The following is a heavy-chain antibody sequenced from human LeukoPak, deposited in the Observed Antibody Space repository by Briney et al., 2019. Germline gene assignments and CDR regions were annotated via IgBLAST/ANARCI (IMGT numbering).Heavy chain of an antibody. CDR1: GGSINDYY. CDR2: IYYSGTT. Sequence: SETLSLTCTVSGGSINDYYWSWIRQPPGEGLEWIGNIYYSGTTSYNPSLESRVIISVDTSKNQFSLKLNSVTAADTAVYYCARDFLPPHYTAAIRPDWYFDLWGRGTLVTVSS. J-gene: IGHJ2*01. D-gene: IGHD5-18*01. V-gene: IGHV4-59*01. CDR3: ARDFLPPHYTAAIRPDWYFDL.